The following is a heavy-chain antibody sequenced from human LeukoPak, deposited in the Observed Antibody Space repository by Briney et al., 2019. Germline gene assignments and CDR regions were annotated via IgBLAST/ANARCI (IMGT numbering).Heavy chain of an antibody. J-gene: IGHJ6*02. CDR2: IKSKTDGGTT. Sequence: GGSLRLSCAASGFTFSNAWMSWVRQAPGKGLEWVGRIKSKTDGGTTDYAAPVKGRFTISRDDSKNTLYLQMNSLKTEDTAVYYCTTSLAGAFRANYYYGMDVWGQGTTVTVSS. CDR1: GFTFSNAW. D-gene: IGHD3-10*01. CDR3: TTSLAGAFRANYYYGMDV. V-gene: IGHV3-15*01.